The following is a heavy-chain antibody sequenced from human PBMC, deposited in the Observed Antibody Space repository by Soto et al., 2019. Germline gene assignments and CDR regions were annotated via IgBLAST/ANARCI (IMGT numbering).Heavy chain of an antibody. CDR3: AKVSSDCGDYYYYGMDV. J-gene: IGHJ6*02. D-gene: IGHD4-17*01. CDR1: GFTFSSYA. Sequence: EVQLLESGGGLVQPGGSLRLSCAASGFTFSSYAMSWVRQAPGKGLEWVSAISGSGGSTYYADSVKGRFTISRDNSKNTLYLQMNSLRAEDTAVYYCAKVSSDCGDYYYYGMDVWGQGTTVSVSS. CDR2: ISGSGGST. V-gene: IGHV3-23*01.